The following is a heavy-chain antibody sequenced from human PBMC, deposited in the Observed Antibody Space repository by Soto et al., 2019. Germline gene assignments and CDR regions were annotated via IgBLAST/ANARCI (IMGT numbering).Heavy chain of an antibody. CDR2: IYYSGST. Sequence: TSETLSLTCAVSGGSISSGGYSWSWIRQQPGKGLEWMGYIYYSGSTSYNPSLKSRVTISVDTSKNQFSLKLTSVTAADTAVYYCARDGDYFGSGSPPLLSKWGQGTLVTVSS. J-gene: IGHJ4*02. V-gene: IGHV4-31*11. CDR1: GGSISSGGYS. CDR3: ARDGDYFGSGSPPLLSK. D-gene: IGHD3-10*01.